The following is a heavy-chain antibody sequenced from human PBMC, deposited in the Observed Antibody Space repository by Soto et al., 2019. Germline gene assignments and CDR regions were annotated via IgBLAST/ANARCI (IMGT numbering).Heavy chain of an antibody. CDR2: INHSGST. V-gene: IGHV4-34*01. D-gene: IGHD2-2*01. Sequence: PSETLSLTCAVYGGSFSGYYWSWIRQPPGKGLEWIGEINHSGSTNYNPSLKSRVTISVDTSKNQFSLKLSSVTAADTAVYYCARGLTGTVVVPAAIVRFDTWGQGTLATV. CDR3: ARGLTGTVVVPAAIVRFDT. CDR1: GGSFSGYY. J-gene: IGHJ5*02.